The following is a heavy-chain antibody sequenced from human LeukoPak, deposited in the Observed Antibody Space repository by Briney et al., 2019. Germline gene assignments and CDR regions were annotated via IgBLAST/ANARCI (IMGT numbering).Heavy chain of an antibody. CDR2: INHSGST. CDR1: GGSFSGYY. CDR3: ARDRNYYGMDV. V-gene: IGHV4-34*01. J-gene: IGHJ6*02. Sequence: SETLSLTCAVYGGSFSGYYWSWIRQPPGKGLEWIGEINHSGSTNYNPSLKSRVTISIDRSKNQFSLKLSSVTAADTAVYYCARDRNYYGMDVWGQGTTVTVSS.